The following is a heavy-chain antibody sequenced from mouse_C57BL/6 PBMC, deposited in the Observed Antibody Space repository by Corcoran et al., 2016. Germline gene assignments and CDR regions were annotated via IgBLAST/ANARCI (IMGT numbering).Heavy chain of an antibody. CDR3: ARRVTVVATDY. Sequence: QVQLQQSGAELARPGASVKLSCKASGYTFTSYGISWVKQRTGQGLEWIGEIYPRSGNTYYNEKFKGKATLTADKSSSTAYMELRSLTSEDSAVYFCARRVTVVATDYWGQGTTLIVSS. CDR2: IYPRSGNT. CDR1: GYTFTSYG. D-gene: IGHD1-1*01. J-gene: IGHJ2*01. V-gene: IGHV1-81*01.